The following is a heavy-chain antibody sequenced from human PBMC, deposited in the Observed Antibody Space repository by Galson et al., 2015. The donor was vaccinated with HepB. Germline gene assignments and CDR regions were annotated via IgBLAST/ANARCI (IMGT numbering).Heavy chain of an antibody. CDR2: VSGSGHVT. CDR1: GFIFRNYA. Sequence: SLRLSCAASGFIFRNYAMSWVRQASGKGLEWVATVSGSGHVTYYADSVKGRFTISRDTSRNTLYLQMNSLQVEDTALYFCAKGPVSFDYWGQGTLVTVSS. J-gene: IGHJ4*02. CDR3: AKGPVSFDY. V-gene: IGHV3-23*01.